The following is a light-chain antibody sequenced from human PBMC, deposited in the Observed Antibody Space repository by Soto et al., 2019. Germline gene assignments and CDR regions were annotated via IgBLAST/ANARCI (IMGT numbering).Light chain of an antibody. CDR3: QQYNSFSRT. J-gene: IGKJ1*01. CDR1: QSIRNW. V-gene: IGKV1-5*01. CDR2: DAS. Sequence: DIQMTQSPSTLSASVGDRVTITCRASQSIRNWLAWYQQKPGKAPKVLIYDASSLKSGVPSRFSGSGSGTEFTLTISSLQPDDFATYYCQQYNSFSRTFGQGTKVDIK.